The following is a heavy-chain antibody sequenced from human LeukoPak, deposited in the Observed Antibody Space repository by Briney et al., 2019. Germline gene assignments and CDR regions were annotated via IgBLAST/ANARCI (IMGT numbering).Heavy chain of an antibody. CDR3: ARAGRVVVPAAHPTGYYYYMDV. CDR2: IIPIFGTA. V-gene: IGHV1-69*01. D-gene: IGHD2-2*01. Sequence: SVKVSCKASGGTFSSYAISWVRQAPGQGLEWMGGIIPIFGTANYAQKFQGRVTITADEFTSTAYMELSSLRSEDTAVYYCARAGRVVVPAAHPTGYYYYMDVWGKGTTVTVSS. CDR1: GGTFSSYA. J-gene: IGHJ6*03.